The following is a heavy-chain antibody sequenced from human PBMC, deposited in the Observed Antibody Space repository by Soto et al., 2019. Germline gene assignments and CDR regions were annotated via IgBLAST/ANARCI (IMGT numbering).Heavy chain of an antibody. Sequence: QITLKESGPTLVKPTQTLTLTCTFSGFSLSTSGVGVGWIRQPPGKALEWLALIYWDDDKRYSPSLKSRLTSTKDTYKNQVVHTMTNMDPVDTATYYCAHTGKVLTGYQDWYFDLWGRGTLVTVSS. D-gene: IGHD3-9*01. CDR1: GFSLSTSGVG. J-gene: IGHJ2*01. V-gene: IGHV2-5*02. CDR2: IYWDDDK. CDR3: AHTGKVLTGYQDWYFDL.